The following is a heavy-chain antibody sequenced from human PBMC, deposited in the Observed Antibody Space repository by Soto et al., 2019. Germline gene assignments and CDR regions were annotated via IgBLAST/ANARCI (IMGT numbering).Heavy chain of an antibody. CDR3: ARDGAAIMGPNYYYYYGLDV. D-gene: IGHD1-26*01. Sequence: GGSLRLSCAASGFTFSSYSMNWVRQAPGKGLEWVSSISSSSSYIYYADSVKGRFTISRDNAKNSLYLQMNSLRAEDTAVYYCARDGAAIMGPNYYYYYGLDVWGQGTTVTVSS. V-gene: IGHV3-21*01. J-gene: IGHJ6*02. CDR1: GFTFSSYS. CDR2: ISSSSSYI.